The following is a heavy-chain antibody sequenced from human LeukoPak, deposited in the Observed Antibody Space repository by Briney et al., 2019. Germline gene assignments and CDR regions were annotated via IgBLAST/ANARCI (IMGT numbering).Heavy chain of an antibody. J-gene: IGHJ4*02. V-gene: IGHV1-69-2*01. CDR3: ATQKRDHYDSSGLD. D-gene: IGHD3-22*01. CDR2: VDPEDGET. CDR1: GYTFTDYY. Sequence: ATVKISCKVSGYTFTDYYMHWVHQAPGKGLEWMGLVDPEDGETIYAEKFQGRVTITADTSTDTAYMELSSLRSEDTAVYYCATQKRDHYDSSGLDWGQGTLVTVSS.